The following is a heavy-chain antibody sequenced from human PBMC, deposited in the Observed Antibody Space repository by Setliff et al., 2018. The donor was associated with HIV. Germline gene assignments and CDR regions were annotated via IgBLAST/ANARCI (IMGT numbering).Heavy chain of an antibody. D-gene: IGHD2-21*01. CDR3: ARGYCGGEGCYGFRGGSFYYFDY. CDR2: IYTSGTN. V-gene: IGHV4-61*02. J-gene: IGHJ4*02. Sequence: PSETLSLTCTVSGGSITGGSYYWSWFRQPAGKGLEWIGRIYTSGTNSYNPSLKSRVSISVETSKNQFSLNLSSVTAADTAVYYCARGYCGGEGCYGFRGGSFYYFDYWGQGLLVTVSS. CDR1: GGSITGGSYY.